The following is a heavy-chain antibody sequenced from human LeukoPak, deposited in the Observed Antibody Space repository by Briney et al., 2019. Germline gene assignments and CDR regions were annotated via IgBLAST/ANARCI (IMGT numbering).Heavy chain of an antibody. J-gene: IGHJ6*03. CDR2: ITSSSSYI. CDR3: ARDPYSGNYGAYYYYYMDV. CDR1: GFTFSSYN. D-gene: IGHD1-26*01. Sequence: KPGGSLRLSCAASGFTFSSYNMNWVRQAPGKGLEWVSSITSSSSYIYYADSVKGRFTISRDNAKNSLYLQMDSLRVEDTAEYYCARDPYSGNYGAYYYYYMDVWGEGTTVTVSS. V-gene: IGHV3-21*06.